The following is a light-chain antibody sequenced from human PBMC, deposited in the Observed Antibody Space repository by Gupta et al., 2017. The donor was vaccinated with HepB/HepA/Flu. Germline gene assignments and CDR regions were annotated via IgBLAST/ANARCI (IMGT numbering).Light chain of an antibody. Sequence: QSALTQPASVSGSPGQSITISCTGTSSDIGTYNLVSWYQQHPGKAPKLILYKVNERPSGVSNRFSGSKSGNTASLTISGLQAEDEADYYCCSVALSSSVVFGGGTKLTVL. CDR3: CSVALSSSVV. CDR1: SSDIGTYNL. J-gene: IGLJ2*01. V-gene: IGLV2-23*02. CDR2: KVN.